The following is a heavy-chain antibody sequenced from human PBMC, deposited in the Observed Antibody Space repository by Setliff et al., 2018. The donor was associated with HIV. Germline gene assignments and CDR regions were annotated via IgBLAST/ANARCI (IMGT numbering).Heavy chain of an antibody. CDR1: GFTFSNYA. J-gene: IGHJ6*03. CDR2: IGGCGIST. V-gene: IGHV3-23*01. D-gene: IGHD2-2*01. CDR3: AKSGYCGSSTCRNYFYYMDV. Sequence: PGGSLRLSCAASGFTFSNYAMRWVRQAPGKGLAWVSGIGGCGISTYNADSVKGRFTISRDNSNNTLYLQMNSLRAEDTAVYYCAKSGYCGSSTCRNYFYYMDVWGKGTTVTVSS.